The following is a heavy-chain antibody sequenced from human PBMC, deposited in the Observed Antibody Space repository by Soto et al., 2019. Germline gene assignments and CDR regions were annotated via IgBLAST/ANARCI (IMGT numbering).Heavy chain of an antibody. Sequence: SVKVSCKASGGTFSSYAISWVRQAPGQGLEWMGGIIPIFGTANYAQKFQGRVTITADESTSTAYMELSSLRSEDTAVYYCASRIVGAPDSYYYYGMDVCGQGTTVTVYS. CDR1: GGTFSSYA. CDR2: IIPIFGTA. CDR3: ASRIVGAPDSYYYYGMDV. J-gene: IGHJ6*02. V-gene: IGHV1-69*13. D-gene: IGHD1-26*01.